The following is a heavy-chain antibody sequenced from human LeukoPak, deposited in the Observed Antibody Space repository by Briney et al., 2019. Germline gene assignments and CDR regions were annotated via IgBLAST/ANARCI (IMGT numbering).Heavy chain of an antibody. J-gene: IGHJ3*02. CDR2: MNPNSGNT. CDR3: ARAGTRAFHI. D-gene: IGHD1-26*01. CDR1: GYTFTTYD. Sequence: ASVKVSCKASGYTFTTYDINWVRQAPGQGLEWMGWMNPNSGNTVYAQKFQGRVNLTRNTSVMTAYMELSSLRAEDTAVYYCARAGTRAFHIRGQGTMVTVS. V-gene: IGHV1-8*03.